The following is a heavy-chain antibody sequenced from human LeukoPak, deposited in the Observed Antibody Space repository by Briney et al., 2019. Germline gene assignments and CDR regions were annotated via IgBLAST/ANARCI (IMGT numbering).Heavy chain of an antibody. D-gene: IGHD3-10*01. J-gene: IGHJ5*02. CDR3: AACPLRNYYGSGSYLNWFDP. Sequence: SETLSLTCTVSGGSISSYYWSWIRQPPGKGLEWIGYIYYSGSTNYNPSLKSRVTISVDTSKNQFSLKLSSVTAADTAVYYCAACPLRNYYGSGSYLNWFDPWGQGTLVTVSS. V-gene: IGHV4-59*01. CDR1: GGSISSYY. CDR2: IYYSGST.